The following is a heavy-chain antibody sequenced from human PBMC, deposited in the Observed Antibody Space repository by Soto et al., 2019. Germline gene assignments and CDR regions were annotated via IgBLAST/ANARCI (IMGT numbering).Heavy chain of an antibody. Sequence: EVQLVESGGGLIQPGGSLRLSCAVSGFTVSNNYMSWVRQAPGKGLEGVSVIYSGGYTAYGDSVKGRFTISRDNSKNTPKLKKKSLGARHTGLFFLGAHPGGGGYWGQGTLVTVSS. CDR3: GAHPGGGGY. CDR2: IYSGGYT. V-gene: IGHV3-53*01. D-gene: IGHD3-10*01. CDR1: GFTVSNNY. J-gene: IGHJ4*02.